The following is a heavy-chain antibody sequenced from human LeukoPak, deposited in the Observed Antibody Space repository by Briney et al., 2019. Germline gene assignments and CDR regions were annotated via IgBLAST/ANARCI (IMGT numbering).Heavy chain of an antibody. CDR3: ARKILGIVAAGTWFGS. Sequence: GGSLRLSCAASGFTDSSNFATGVRQAPGKGLEWLSIIYSGGGTDYADSVKGRFTISRDNSKNTVYLQMNSLRAEDTAMYHCARKILGIVAAGTWFGSWGQGTLVTVSS. J-gene: IGHJ5*02. CDR2: IYSGGGT. V-gene: IGHV3-53*01. CDR1: GFTDSSNF. D-gene: IGHD1-1*01.